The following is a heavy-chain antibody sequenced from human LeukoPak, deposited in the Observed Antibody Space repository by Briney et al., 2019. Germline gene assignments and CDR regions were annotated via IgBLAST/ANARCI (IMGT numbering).Heavy chain of an antibody. CDR1: GFTFSNYS. D-gene: IGHD3-10*01. CDR2: ISTSSIYI. Sequence: GGSLRLSCAASGFTFSNYSMNWVRQAPGKGLEWVSFISTSSIYIYYADSLKGRFTISRDNSKNTLYLQMNSLRAEDTAVYYCARDKYYYGSGSYYYYYMDVWGKGTTVTISS. J-gene: IGHJ6*03. CDR3: ARDKYYYGSGSYYYYYMDV. V-gene: IGHV3-21*04.